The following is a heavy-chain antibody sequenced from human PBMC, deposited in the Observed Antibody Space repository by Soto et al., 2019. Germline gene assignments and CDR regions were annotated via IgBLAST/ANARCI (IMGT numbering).Heavy chain of an antibody. J-gene: IGHJ4*02. CDR3: ARVAIGWDSSSWPH. CDR2: INPNSGGT. D-gene: IGHD6-13*01. Sequence: APVKVSCKASGYTFTGYYMHWVRQAPGQGLEWMGWINPNSGGTNYAQKFQGRVTMTRNTSISTAYMELSSLRSEDTAVYYCARVAIGWDSSSWPHWGQGTLVTVSS. CDR1: GYTFTGYY. V-gene: IGHV1-2*02.